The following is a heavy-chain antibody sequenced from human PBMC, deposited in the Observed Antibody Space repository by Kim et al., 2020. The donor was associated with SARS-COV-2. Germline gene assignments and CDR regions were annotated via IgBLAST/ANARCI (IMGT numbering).Heavy chain of an antibody. CDR3: AKDLHGVAVAGPFEY. V-gene: IGHV3-23*01. J-gene: IGHJ4*02. Sequence: DSVKGRFTISRDNSKNTLYLQMNSLRAEATAVYYCAKDLHGVAVAGPFEYWGQGTLVTVSS. D-gene: IGHD6-19*01.